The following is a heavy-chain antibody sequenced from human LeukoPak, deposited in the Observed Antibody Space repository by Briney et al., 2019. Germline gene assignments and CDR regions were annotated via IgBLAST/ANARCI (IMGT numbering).Heavy chain of an antibody. Sequence: PSETLSLTCTVSGGSISSYYWSWIRQPPGKGLEWIGYIYYSGSTNYNPSLKSRVTISVDTPKNQFSLKLSSVTAADTAVYYCARRSGVYYFDYWGQGTLVTVSS. CDR1: GGSISSYY. J-gene: IGHJ4*02. CDR2: IYYSGST. V-gene: IGHV4-59*01. CDR3: ARRSGVYYFDY. D-gene: IGHD2-8*01.